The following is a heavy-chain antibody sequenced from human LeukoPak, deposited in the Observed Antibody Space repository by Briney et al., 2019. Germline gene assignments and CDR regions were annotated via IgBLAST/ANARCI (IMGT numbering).Heavy chain of an antibody. CDR1: GGSISSYY. J-gene: IGHJ6*02. V-gene: IGHV4-34*01. CDR3: ARGGDYYYYGMDV. CDR2: INHSGST. Sequence: SETLSLTCTVSGGSISSYYWSWIRQPPGKGLEWIGEINHSGSTNYNPSLKSRVTISVDTSKNQFSLKLSSVTAADTAVYYCARGGDYYYYGMDVWGQGTTVTVSS. D-gene: IGHD4-17*01.